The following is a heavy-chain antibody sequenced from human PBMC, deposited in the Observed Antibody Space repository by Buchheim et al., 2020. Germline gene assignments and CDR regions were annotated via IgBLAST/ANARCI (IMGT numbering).Heavy chain of an antibody. CDR1: GGSFSGYY. CDR2: INHSGST. CDR3: ARGSTNLRVLYYYYMDV. V-gene: IGHV4-34*01. J-gene: IGHJ6*03. D-gene: IGHD2-2*01. Sequence: QVQLQQWGAGLLKPSETLSLTCAVYGGSFSGYYWSWIRQPPGKGLEWIGEINHSGSTNYNPSLKSRVTISVDTSKNQFSLKLSSVTAADTAVYYCARGSTNLRVLYYYYMDVWGKGTT.